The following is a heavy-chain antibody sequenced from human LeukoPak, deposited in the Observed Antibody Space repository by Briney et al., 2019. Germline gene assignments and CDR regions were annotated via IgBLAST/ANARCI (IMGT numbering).Heavy chain of an antibody. D-gene: IGHD2-15*01. CDR3: ARIGGYCSGGSCYRGRYYYYYMDV. CDR1: GGSFSGYY. CDR2: INHSGST. Sequence: SETLSLTCAVYGGSFSGYYWSWIRQPPGKGLEWIGEINHSGSTNYNPSLKRRVTISVDTSKNQFSLKLSSVTAADTAVYYCARIGGYCSGGSCYRGRYYYYYMDVWGKGTTVTVSS. V-gene: IGHV4-34*01. J-gene: IGHJ6*03.